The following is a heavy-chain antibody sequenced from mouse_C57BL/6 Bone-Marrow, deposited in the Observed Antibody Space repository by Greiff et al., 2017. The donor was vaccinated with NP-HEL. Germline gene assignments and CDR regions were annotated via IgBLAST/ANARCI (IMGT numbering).Heavy chain of an antibody. CDR1: GYTFTDYY. D-gene: IGHD1-1*01. J-gene: IGHJ3*01. Sequence: GYTFTDYYINWVKQRPGQGLEWIARIYPGSGNTYYNEKFKGKATLTAEKSSSTAYMQLSSLTSEDSAVYFCARSPTTVVPFAYWGQGTLVTVSA. V-gene: IGHV1-76*01. CDR3: ARSPTTVVPFAY. CDR2: IYPGSGNT.